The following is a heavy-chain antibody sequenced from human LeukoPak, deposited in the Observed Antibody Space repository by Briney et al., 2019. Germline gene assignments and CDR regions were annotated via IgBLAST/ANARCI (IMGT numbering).Heavy chain of an antibody. Sequence: SETLSLTCAVYGGSFSGYYWSWIRQPPGKGLEWIGEINHSGSTNYNPSLKSRVTISVDTSKNQFSLKLSSVTAADTAVYYCARVSLDTKMDYWGQGTLVTVSS. V-gene: IGHV4-34*01. J-gene: IGHJ4*02. CDR1: GGSFSGYY. D-gene: IGHD5-18*01. CDR2: INHSGST. CDR3: ARVSLDTKMDY.